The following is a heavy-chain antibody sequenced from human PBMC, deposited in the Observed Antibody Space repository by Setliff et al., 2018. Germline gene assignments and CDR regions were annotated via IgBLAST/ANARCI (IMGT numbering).Heavy chain of an antibody. J-gene: IGHJ4*02. CDR1: GYTFTTYD. D-gene: IGHD3-3*01. Sequence: ASVKVSCKASGYTFTTYDINWVRQAPGQGLEWMGWMNPNSGNRGYAQKFQGRVTMTRNTSISTAYMELSTLRSEDTAVYYCASARPHFGVVIRSPPDYWGQGTLVTVSS. CDR3: ASARPHFGVVIRSPPDY. V-gene: IGHV1-8*02. CDR2: MNPNSGNR.